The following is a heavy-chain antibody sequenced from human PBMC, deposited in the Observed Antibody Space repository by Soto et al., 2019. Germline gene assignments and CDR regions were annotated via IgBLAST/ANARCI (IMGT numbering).Heavy chain of an antibody. CDR2: TIPVFNTA. V-gene: IGHV1-69*01. J-gene: IGHJ3*02. CDR3: ARGVYGSGNYYTGPSAFDI. CDR1: GGTLSDHG. Sequence: QVQLEQSGAEVKKPGSSVKVSCKASGGTLSDHGVAWLRQAPGQGLEWMGGTIPVFNTAKYAQKFQGRVTVTAYQFTNIAYMELSSLRSEDTAFYFCARGVYGSGNYYTGPSAFDIWGQGTMVIVSS. D-gene: IGHD3-10*01.